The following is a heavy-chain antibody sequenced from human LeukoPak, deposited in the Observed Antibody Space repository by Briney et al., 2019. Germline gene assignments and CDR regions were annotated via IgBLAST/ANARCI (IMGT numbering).Heavy chain of an antibody. J-gene: IGHJ3*02. CDR2: ISGSGGST. CDR1: GFTFSSYA. V-gene: IGHV3-23*01. CDR3: ARPRLEYCSGGSCFDAFDI. D-gene: IGHD2-15*01. Sequence: GGSLRLSCAASGFTFSSYAMSWVRQAPGKGLEWVSVISGSGGSTYYADSVKGRFTISRDNSKNTLFLQMNSLTAEDTAIYSCARPRLEYCSGGSCFDAFDIWGQGTMVTVSS.